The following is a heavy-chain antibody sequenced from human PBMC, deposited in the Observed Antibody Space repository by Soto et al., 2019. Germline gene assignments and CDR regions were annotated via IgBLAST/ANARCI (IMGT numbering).Heavy chain of an antibody. CDR2: IYPGDSDT. D-gene: IGHD3-9*01. V-gene: IGHV5-51*01. J-gene: IGHJ6*02. CDR3: ARHLGTYYDILTGYYTDYYYGMDV. CDR1: GYSFTSYW. Sequence: PWEPLKVSYKGSGYSFTSYWIGWVRQMPGKGLEWMGIIYPGDSDTRYSPSFQGQVTISADKSISTAYLQWSSLKASDTAMYYCARHLGTYYDILTGYYTDYYYGMDVWGQGTTVTVSS.